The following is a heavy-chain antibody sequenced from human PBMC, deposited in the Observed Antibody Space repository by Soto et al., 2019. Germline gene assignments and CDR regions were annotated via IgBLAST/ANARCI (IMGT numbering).Heavy chain of an antibody. Sequence: EVQLVESGGGLVQPGGSLRLSCAASGFTFSSYEMNWVRQAPGKGLEWVSYISSSGSTIYYADSVKGRFTISRDNAKNSLYLQMNSLRAEDTAVYYCARSLSRWLRHPLGYWGQGTLVTVSS. CDR1: GFTFSSYE. J-gene: IGHJ4*02. V-gene: IGHV3-48*03. D-gene: IGHD5-12*01. CDR3: ARSLSRWLRHPLGY. CDR2: ISSSGSTI.